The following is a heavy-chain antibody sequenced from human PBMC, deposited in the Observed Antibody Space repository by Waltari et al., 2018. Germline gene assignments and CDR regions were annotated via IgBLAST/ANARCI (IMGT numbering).Heavy chain of an antibody. V-gene: IGHV3-30-3*01. D-gene: IGHD6-13*01. CDR2: ISYDGNNK. J-gene: IGHJ4*02. CDR3: VRGGRLATAAPDY. CDR1: GFTFTYYS. Sequence: QVQLVESGGGVVQPGRSLRLSCAASGFTFTYYSMHWVRQAPGKGLEWVGLISYDGNNKYYADSMTGRFTISRDNSKNTLGLQMDNLTPEDTGVYFCVRGGRLATAAPDYWGQGTLVTVSS.